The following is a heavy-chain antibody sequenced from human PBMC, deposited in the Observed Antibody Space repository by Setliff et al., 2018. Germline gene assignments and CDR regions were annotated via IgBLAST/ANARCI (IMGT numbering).Heavy chain of an antibody. CDR1: GYNLTELS. V-gene: IGHV1-24*01. CDR3: ATQITMVRGVTDSHFDY. J-gene: IGHJ4*02. CDR2: FDPEDGET. Sequence: ASVKVSCKVSGYNLTELSMHWVRQAPGKGLEWMGGFDPEDGETIYAQKFQGRVTMTEDTSTDTAYMELSSLRSEDTAVYYCATQITMVRGVTDSHFDYWGQGTLVT. D-gene: IGHD3-10*01.